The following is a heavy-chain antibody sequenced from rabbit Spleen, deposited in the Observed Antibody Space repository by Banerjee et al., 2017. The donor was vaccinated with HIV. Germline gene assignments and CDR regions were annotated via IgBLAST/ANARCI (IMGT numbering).Heavy chain of an antibody. J-gene: IGHJ6*01. D-gene: IGHD8-1*01. CDR2: IDTGSSGFT. CDR1: GFSFSSSYY. CDR3: ARDAGTSFSPYGMDL. Sequence: QSLEESGGGLVKPGASLTLTCTASGFSFSSSYYMCWVRQTPGKGLEWIACIDTGSSGFTYFATWAKGRFTCSKTSSTTVTLQMTSLTAADTATYFCARDAGTSFSPYGMDLWGQGTLVTVS. V-gene: IGHV1S40*01.